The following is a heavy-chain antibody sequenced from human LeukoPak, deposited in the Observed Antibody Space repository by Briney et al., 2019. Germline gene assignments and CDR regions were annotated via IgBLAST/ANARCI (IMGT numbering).Heavy chain of an antibody. V-gene: IGHV4-39*01. Sequence: SETLSLTCTVSGGSISSSSYYWGWIRQPPGKGLEWIGSIYYSRSTYYHPSLKSRVTISVDTSKNQFSLKLSSVTDADTCVYCXXXHRDFXXXXYHLXXYFDLWGRGTLVTVSS. CDR2: IYYSRST. CDR1: GGSISSSSYY. J-gene: IGHJ2*01. CDR3: XXHRDFXXXXYHLXXYFDL. D-gene: IGHD3-3*01.